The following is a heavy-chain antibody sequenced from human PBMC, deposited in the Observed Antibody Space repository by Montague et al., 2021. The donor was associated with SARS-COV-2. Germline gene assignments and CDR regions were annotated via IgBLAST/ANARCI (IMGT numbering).Heavy chain of an antibody. CDR3: ARHQDCYKGNWFDP. V-gene: IGHV4-39*01. CDR1: GGSISTSGYY. D-gene: IGHD5-24*01. Sequence: SETLSLTCTVSGGSISTSGYYWGWIRQPPGKGLEWFGSVYYSGNTYYNPSLQSRVTISVDMSKNQFSLKVSSVTAADTAVYYCARHQDCYKGNWFDPWGQGTLVTVSS. CDR2: VYYSGNT. J-gene: IGHJ5*02.